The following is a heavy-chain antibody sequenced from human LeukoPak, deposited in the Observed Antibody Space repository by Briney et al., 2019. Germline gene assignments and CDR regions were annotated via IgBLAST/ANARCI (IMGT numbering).Heavy chain of an antibody. CDR1: GFAVRSNY. CDR3: ARARDRWEVRGVFGD. Sequence: PGGSLSLSCAASGFAVRSNYMSWVRQAPGKGLEWVSVLYSAGNTYYPDSVKGRFIISKDNSKNTLYLQMNSLRDEDTAVYYCARARDRWEVRGVFGDWGQETLVTVSS. D-gene: IGHD1-26*01. CDR2: LYSAGNT. V-gene: IGHV3-66*01. J-gene: IGHJ4*02.